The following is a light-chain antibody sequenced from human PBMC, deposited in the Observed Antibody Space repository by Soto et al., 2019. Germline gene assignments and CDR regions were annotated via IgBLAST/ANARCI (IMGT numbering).Light chain of an antibody. CDR2: TTS. Sequence: EIVMTQSPATLSLSPGEGATLSCRASQSINRNLAWYQQKPGQAPRLLIYTTSTRASGIPARFSGSVSGTEFTLTISSLQSEDFAVYYCQQYNDWPPNTFGQGTKLEIK. CDR1: QSINRN. CDR3: QQYNDWPPNT. V-gene: IGKV3-15*01. J-gene: IGKJ2*01.